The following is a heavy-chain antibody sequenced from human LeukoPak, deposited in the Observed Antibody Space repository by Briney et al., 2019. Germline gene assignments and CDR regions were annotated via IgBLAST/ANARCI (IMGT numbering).Heavy chain of an antibody. CDR2: INTNTGNP. D-gene: IGHD3-22*01. CDR3: ARDWYYDSSHAFDV. Sequence: ASVKVSCKTSGYTFTSYAMNWVRQAPGQGLEWTGWINTNTGNPTYAQGFTGRFVFSLDTSGSTAYLQISSLKAEDTAVYYCARDWYYDSSHAFDVWGQGTTVTVSS. CDR1: GYTFTSYA. V-gene: IGHV7-4-1*02. J-gene: IGHJ3*01.